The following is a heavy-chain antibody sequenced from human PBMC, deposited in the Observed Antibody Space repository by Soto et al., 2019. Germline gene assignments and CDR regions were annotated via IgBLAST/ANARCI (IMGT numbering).Heavy chain of an antibody. CDR2: INHSGST. D-gene: IGHD5-12*01. Sequence: QVQLQQWGAGLLKPSETLSLTCAVYGGSFSGYYWSWIRQPPGKGLEWIGEINHSGSTNYNPSLKSRGTPSEXTSKNQFSLKLSSVTAADTAVYYCARKYSGYDLDYWGQGTLVTVSS. CDR3: ARKYSGYDLDY. V-gene: IGHV4-34*01. CDR1: GGSFSGYY. J-gene: IGHJ4*02.